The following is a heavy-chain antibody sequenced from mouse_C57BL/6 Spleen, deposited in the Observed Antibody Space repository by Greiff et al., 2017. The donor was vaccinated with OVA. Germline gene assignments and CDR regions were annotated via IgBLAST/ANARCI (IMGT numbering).Heavy chain of an antibody. V-gene: IGHV1-53*01. D-gene: IGHD2-2*01. CDR2: INPSNGGT. CDR1: GYTFTSYW. J-gene: IGHJ4*01. CDR3: ARYTMVTTGAMDY. Sequence: VQLQQPGTELVKPGASVKLSCKASGYTFTSYWMHWVKQRPGQGLEWIGNINPSNGGTNYNEKFKSKATLTVDKSSSTAYMQLSSLTSEDSAVYYCARYTMVTTGAMDYWGQGTSVTVSS.